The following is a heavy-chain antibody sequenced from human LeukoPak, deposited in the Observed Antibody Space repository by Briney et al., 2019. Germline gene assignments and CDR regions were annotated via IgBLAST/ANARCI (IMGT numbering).Heavy chain of an antibody. Sequence: GGSLRLSCAASGFTFGSYGMHWVRQAPGKGLEWVAFIRYDGSNKYYADSVKGRFTISRDNSKNTLYLQMNSLRAEDTAVYYCAKFGVVVIQDNWFDPWGQGTLVTVSS. V-gene: IGHV3-30*02. D-gene: IGHD3-22*01. CDR2: IRYDGSNK. CDR3: AKFGVVVIQDNWFDP. J-gene: IGHJ5*02. CDR1: GFTFGSYG.